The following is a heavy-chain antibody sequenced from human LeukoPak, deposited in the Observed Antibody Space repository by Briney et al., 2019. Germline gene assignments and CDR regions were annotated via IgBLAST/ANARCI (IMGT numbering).Heavy chain of an antibody. D-gene: IGHD3-10*01. Sequence: GRSLRLSCAASGFTFSSYGMHWVRQAPGKGLEWVAVIWYDGSNKYYADSVKGRFTISRDNSKNTLYLQMDSLRAEDTAVYYCAKDSTLYGSGDYYFDYWGQGTLVTVSS. CDR3: AKDSTLYGSGDYYFDY. V-gene: IGHV3-33*06. CDR1: GFTFSSYG. CDR2: IWYDGSNK. J-gene: IGHJ4*02.